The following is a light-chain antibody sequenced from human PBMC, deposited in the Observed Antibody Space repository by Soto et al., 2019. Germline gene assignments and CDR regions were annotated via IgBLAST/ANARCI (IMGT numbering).Light chain of an antibody. J-gene: IGKJ1*01. V-gene: IGKV1-39*01. CDR3: QQSYSFPPT. Sequence: DIQMTQSPSSLSASVGDSVTIACRASESISTYLTWYQQKPGKAPRLLLYAASTLPTGVPSRFSGSGSGTEFTLTISSLQSEDFAIYSCQQSYSFPPTFGQGTKVDIK. CDR2: AAS. CDR1: ESISTY.